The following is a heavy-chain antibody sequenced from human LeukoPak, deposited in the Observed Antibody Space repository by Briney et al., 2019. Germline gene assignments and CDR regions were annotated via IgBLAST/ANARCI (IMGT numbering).Heavy chain of an antibody. CDR3: TQYYYDSSGLRWFDP. J-gene: IGHJ5*02. V-gene: IGHV1-2*06. Sequence: ASVKVSCKASGYTFTGYYMHWVRQAPGQGLEWMGRINPNSGGTNYAQKFQGRVTMTRDTSISTAYMELSRLRSDDTAVYYCTQYYYDSSGLRWFDPWDQGTLVTVSS. CDR1: GYTFTGYY. D-gene: IGHD3-22*01. CDR2: INPNSGGT.